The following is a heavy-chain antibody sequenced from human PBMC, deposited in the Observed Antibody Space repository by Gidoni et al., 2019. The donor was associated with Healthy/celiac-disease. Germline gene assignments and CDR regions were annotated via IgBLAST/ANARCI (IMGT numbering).Heavy chain of an antibody. J-gene: IGHJ4*02. V-gene: IGHV3-21*01. CDR2: ISSSSSYI. D-gene: IGHD3-22*01. CDR3: ARAAADYYDSSGYYYHFDY. Sequence: EVQLVESGGGLVKPGGSLRLSCAASGFTFSSYSMNWVRQAPGKGLGWVSSISSSSSYIYYADSVKGRFTISRDNAKNSLYLQMNSLRAEDTAVYYCARAAADYYDSSGYYYHFDYWGQGTLVTVSS. CDR1: GFTFSSYS.